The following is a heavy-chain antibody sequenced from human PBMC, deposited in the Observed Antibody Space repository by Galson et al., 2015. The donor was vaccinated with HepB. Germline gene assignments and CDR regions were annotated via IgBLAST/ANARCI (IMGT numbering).Heavy chain of an antibody. CDR3: ARGGAMARSHYTESFDY. V-gene: IGHV1-18*04. CDR1: GYTFRTYI. CDR2: INPYNGKS. Sequence: SVKVSCKASGYTFRTYIINWVRQAPGQGLEWMGWINPYNGKSNCPQKLQGRVSMTTDSSTSTAYMDLRGLRSGDTAVYYCARGGAMARSHYTESFDYWGQGTLVTVSS. J-gene: IGHJ4*02. D-gene: IGHD3-3*01.